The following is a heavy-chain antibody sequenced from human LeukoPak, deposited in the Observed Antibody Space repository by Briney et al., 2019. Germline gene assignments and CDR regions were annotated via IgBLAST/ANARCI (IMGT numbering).Heavy chain of an antibody. CDR2: IYYSGST. Sequence: SETLSLTCTVSGGSISSYYWSWLRQPPGKGLEWIGYIYYSGSTNYNPSLKSRVTISVDTSKNQFSLKLSSVTAADTAVYYCARRDSSGWYGGGPYFDYWGQGTLVTVSS. V-gene: IGHV4-59*08. CDR3: ARRDSSGWYGGGPYFDY. CDR1: GGSISSYY. J-gene: IGHJ4*02. D-gene: IGHD6-19*01.